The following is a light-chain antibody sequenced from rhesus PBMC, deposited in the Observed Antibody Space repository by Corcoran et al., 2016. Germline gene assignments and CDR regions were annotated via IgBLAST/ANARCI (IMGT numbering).Light chain of an antibody. J-gene: IGKJ3*01. CDR3: LQYSSSPFT. CDR1: QSISSW. Sequence: DIQMTQSPSSLSASVGDTVTITCRASQSISSWLDWYQQKPGKAPKLLIYKASSLQSGGPSRFSGRASGTDFTLTITSLQPEDFATYYCLQYSSSPFTFGPGTKLDIK. CDR2: KAS. V-gene: IGKV1-22*01.